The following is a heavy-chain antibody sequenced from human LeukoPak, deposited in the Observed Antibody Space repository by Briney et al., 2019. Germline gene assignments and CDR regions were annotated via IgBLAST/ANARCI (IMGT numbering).Heavy chain of an antibody. CDR2: ISSNGGST. Sequence: GGSLRLSCAASGFTFNSYAMHWVRQAPGKGLEYVSSISSNGGSTYYANSVKGRFTISRDNSKNTLYLQMGSLGAEDMAVYYCARVGTYGDYGPFDYWGQGTLVTVSS. J-gene: IGHJ4*02. CDR1: GFTFNSYA. CDR3: ARVGTYGDYGPFDY. D-gene: IGHD4-17*01. V-gene: IGHV3-64*01.